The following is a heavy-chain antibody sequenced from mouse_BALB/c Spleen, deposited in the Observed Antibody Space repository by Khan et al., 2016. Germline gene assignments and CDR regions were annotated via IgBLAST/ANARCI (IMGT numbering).Heavy chain of an antibody. J-gene: IGHJ3*01. V-gene: IGHV5-17*02. Sequence: EVQLQESGGGLVKPGGSRKLSCAASGFTFSGFGMHWVRQAPEKGLEWVAYISSGSSTTYYADTVKGRFTISRDNPNNTLYLQMTSLRSDDTAMCYCARWGGNYWFGYWGQGTLVTVSA. CDR3: ARWGGNYWFGY. CDR2: ISSGSSTT. D-gene: IGHD2-1*01. CDR1: GFTFSGFG.